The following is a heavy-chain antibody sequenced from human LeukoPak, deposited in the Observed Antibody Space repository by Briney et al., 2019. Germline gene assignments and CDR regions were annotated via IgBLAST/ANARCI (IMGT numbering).Heavy chain of an antibody. Sequence: GGSLRLSCAASGFTFSNAWMSWVRQAPGKGLEWGGRIKSKTDGGTTDYAAPVKGRFTISRDDSKNTLYLQMNSLKTEDTAVYYCTTVSRGDAYDYWAREPWSPSPQ. CDR2: IKSKTDGGTT. D-gene: IGHD2-21*01. CDR1: GFTFSNAW. CDR3: TTVSRGDAYDY. J-gene: IGHJ4*02. V-gene: IGHV3-15*01.